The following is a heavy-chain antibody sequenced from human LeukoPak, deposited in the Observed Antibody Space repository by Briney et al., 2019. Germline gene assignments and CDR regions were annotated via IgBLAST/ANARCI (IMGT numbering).Heavy chain of an antibody. CDR3: TTDSSNDYGDLYYFVY. Sequence: KPGGSLRLSCAASGFTFSNAWMSWVRQAPGKGLEWVGRIKSKTDGGTTDYAAPVKGRFTISRDDSKNTLYLQMNSLKTEDTAVYYCTTDSSNDYGDLYYFVYWGQGTLVTVSS. V-gene: IGHV3-15*01. J-gene: IGHJ4*02. CDR2: IKSKTDGGTT. CDR1: GFTFSNAW. D-gene: IGHD4-17*01.